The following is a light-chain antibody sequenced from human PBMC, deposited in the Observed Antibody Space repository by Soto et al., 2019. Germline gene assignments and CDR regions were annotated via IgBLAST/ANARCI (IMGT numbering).Light chain of an antibody. Sequence: DIQMTQSPSSLSASVGDRVTITCRASQGISNYLAWYQQKPGKVPKLLIYAASTLRSGVPSRFSGSGSGTDFTLTISSLQPEDVATYYCQKYNSALGTFGQGTKVDIK. J-gene: IGKJ1*01. CDR2: AAS. CDR1: QGISNY. CDR3: QKYNSALGT. V-gene: IGKV1-27*01.